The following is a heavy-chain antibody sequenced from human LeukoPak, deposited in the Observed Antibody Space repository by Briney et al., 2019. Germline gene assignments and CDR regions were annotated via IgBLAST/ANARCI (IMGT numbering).Heavy chain of an antibody. CDR2: IYSGGST. D-gene: IGHD3-10*01. V-gene: IGHV3-66*01. Sequence: GGSLRLSCAASGFTFSSYWMSWVRQAPGKGLEWVSVIYSGGSTYYADSVKGRFTISRDNSKNTLYLQMNSLRAEDTAVYYCAGAHYYGSGSYFDYWGQGTLVTVSS. J-gene: IGHJ4*02. CDR1: GFTFSSYW. CDR3: AGAHYYGSGSYFDY.